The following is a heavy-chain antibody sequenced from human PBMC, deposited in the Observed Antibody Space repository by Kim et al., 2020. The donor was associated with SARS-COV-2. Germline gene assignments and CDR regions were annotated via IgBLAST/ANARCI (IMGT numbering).Heavy chain of an antibody. CDR2: IKQDGSEK. CDR3: ARDTHMIVVVINAFDI. D-gene: IGHD3-22*01. Sequence: GGSLRLSCAASGFTFSSYWMSWVRQAPGKGLEWVANIKQDGSEKYYVDSVKGRFTISRDNAKNSLYLQMNSLRAEDTAVYYCARDTHMIVVVINAFDIWGQGTMVTVSS. CDR1: GFTFSSYW. V-gene: IGHV3-7*01. J-gene: IGHJ3*02.